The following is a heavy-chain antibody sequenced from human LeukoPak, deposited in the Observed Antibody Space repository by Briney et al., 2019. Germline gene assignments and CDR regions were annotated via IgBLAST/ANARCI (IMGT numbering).Heavy chain of an antibody. CDR2: IYTGGST. V-gene: IGHV4-4*07. J-gene: IGHJ6*02. D-gene: IGHD6-6*01. Sequence: SETLSLTCTVSGGSISSYYWSWIRQPAGKGLEWIGRIYTGGSTNYNPSLKSRVTMSVDTSKNQFSLKLSSVTAADTAVYYCARTGSSSLYYYGMDVWGQGTTVTVSS. CDR1: GGSISSYY. CDR3: ARTGSSSLYYYGMDV.